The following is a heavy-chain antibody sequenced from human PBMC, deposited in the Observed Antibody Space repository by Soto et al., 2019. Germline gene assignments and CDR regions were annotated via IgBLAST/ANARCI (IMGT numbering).Heavy chain of an antibody. Sequence: EVQLLESGGGLVQPGGSLRLSCAASGFTFSSYAMSWVRQAPGKGLEWVSAISGSGGSTYYADSVKGRFTISRDNSKNTLYLQMNSLRAEDTAVYYCAKDRFYSSSPKSDAFDIWGQGTMVTVSS. CDR2: ISGSGGST. D-gene: IGHD6-13*01. CDR3: AKDRFYSSSPKSDAFDI. V-gene: IGHV3-23*01. J-gene: IGHJ3*02. CDR1: GFTFSSYA.